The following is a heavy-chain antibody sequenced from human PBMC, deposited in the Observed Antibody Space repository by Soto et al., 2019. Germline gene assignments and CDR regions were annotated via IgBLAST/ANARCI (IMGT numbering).Heavy chain of an antibody. D-gene: IGHD1-26*01. CDR2: IYYSGST. CDR3: ARRYGGNFDY. V-gene: IGHV4-59*01. Sequence: PSETLSLTCTVSGGSINNYYWSRIRQPPGKGLEWIGYIYYSGSTNYNPSLKSRVTISVDTSKNQFSLKLSSVTAADTAVYYCARRYGGNFDYWGQGTLVTVSS. J-gene: IGHJ4*02. CDR1: GGSINNYY.